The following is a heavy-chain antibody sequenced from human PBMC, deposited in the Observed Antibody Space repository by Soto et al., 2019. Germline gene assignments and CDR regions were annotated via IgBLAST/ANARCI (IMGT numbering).Heavy chain of an antibody. V-gene: IGHV1-69*13. CDR3: ARYIAARYYYYGMDF. Sequence: GASVKVACKAHGVAFSSYAIRCVRQATGQGLEWMGGIIPIFGTANYAQKFQGRVTITADETTSTDYMELSSLRSEDTVVYYSARYIAARYYYYGMDFWGQGTTVTVSS. CDR1: GVAFSSYA. CDR2: IIPIFGTA. J-gene: IGHJ6*02. D-gene: IGHD6-6*01.